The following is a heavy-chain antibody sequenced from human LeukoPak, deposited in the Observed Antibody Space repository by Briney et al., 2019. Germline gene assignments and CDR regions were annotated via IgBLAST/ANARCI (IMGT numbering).Heavy chain of an antibody. D-gene: IGHD3-22*01. CDR2: INPNSGGT. V-gene: IGHV1-2*02. J-gene: IGHJ6*03. Sequence: ASVKVSCKASGYTFTGYYMHWVRQAPGQGLEWMGWINPNSGGTNYAQKFQGRVTMTRDTSISTAYMELSRLRSDDTAVYYCARDQSASSGYNLYYYYYMDVWGKGTTVTVSS. CDR1: GYTFTGYY. CDR3: ARDQSASSGYNLYYYYYMDV.